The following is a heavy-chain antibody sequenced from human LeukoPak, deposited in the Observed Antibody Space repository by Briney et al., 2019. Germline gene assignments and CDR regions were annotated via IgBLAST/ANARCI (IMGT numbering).Heavy chain of an antibody. D-gene: IGHD1-26*01. J-gene: IGHJ4*02. V-gene: IGHV4-30-2*01. CDR2: IYHSGST. CDR3: ARGRSLSGSFPFDY. CDR1: GGSISSGGYS. Sequence: SETLSLTCAVSGGSISSGGYSWSWIRQPPGKGLEWVGCIYHSGSTYYNPSLKSRVTISVDRSKNQFSLKLSSVTAADTAVYYCARGRSLSGSFPFDYWGQGTLVTVSS.